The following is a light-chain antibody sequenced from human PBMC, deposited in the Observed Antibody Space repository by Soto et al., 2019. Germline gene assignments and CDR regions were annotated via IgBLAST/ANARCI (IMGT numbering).Light chain of an antibody. CDR2: SNN. CDR3: AAWDDSLNGPL. J-gene: IGLJ3*02. V-gene: IGLV1-44*01. Sequence: QSVLTQPPSASGTPGQRVTISCSGSSSNIGSNTVNWYQQVQGTAPRLLIYSNNQRPSGVPDRFSAAKSGTSASLAVSGLQSEDEDHYYCAAWDDSLNGPLFGGGTKLTVL. CDR1: SSNIGSNT.